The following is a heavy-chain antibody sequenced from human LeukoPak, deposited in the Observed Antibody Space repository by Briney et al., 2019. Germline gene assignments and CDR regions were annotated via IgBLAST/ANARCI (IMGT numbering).Heavy chain of an antibody. Sequence: GASVKVSCKASGYTFTGYYMHWVRQAPGQGLEWMGRINPNSGGTNYAQKFQGRVTMTRDTSISTAYMELSRLRSDDTAVYYCASKDIVVVPAAIRAYCGGDCYPDDAFDNWGQGTMVTVSS. CDR3: ASKDIVVVPAAIRAYCGGDCYPDDAFDN. CDR1: GYTFTGYY. V-gene: IGHV1-2*06. CDR2: INPNSGGT. D-gene: IGHD2-2*01. J-gene: IGHJ3*02.